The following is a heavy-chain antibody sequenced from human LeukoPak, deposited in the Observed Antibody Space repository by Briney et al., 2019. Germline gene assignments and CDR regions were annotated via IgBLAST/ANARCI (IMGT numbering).Heavy chain of an antibody. V-gene: IGHV4-39*07. CDR1: GGSISSSSYY. Sequence: TSETLSLTCTVSGGSISSSSYYWSWIRQPPGKGLEWIGEINHSGSTNYNPSLKSRVTISVDTSKNQFSLKLSSVTAADTAVYYCARRLITSRWFDPWGQGTLVTVSS. J-gene: IGHJ5*02. D-gene: IGHD2-2*01. CDR3: ARRLITSRWFDP. CDR2: INHSGST.